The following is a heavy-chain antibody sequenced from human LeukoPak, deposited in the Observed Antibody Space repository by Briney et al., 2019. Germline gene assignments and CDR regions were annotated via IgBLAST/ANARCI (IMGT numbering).Heavy chain of an antibody. CDR3: AKHSRTEWELDY. Sequence: GSLRLSFAASGFTFSSYAMGWVRQAPGKGLEWVSAISGSGGSPNYQASLKARFTIPRDNSKNTLYRQMTTWKTENTAVYYCAKHSRTEWELDYWGQGTLVTVSS. D-gene: IGHD1-26*01. V-gene: IGHV3-23*01. J-gene: IGHJ4*02. CDR1: GFTFSSYA. CDR2: ISGSGGSP.